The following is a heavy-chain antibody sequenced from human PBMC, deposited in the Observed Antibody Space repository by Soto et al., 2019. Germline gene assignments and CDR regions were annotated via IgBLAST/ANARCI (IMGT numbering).Heavy chain of an antibody. CDR2: ISYDGSNK. V-gene: IGHV3-30-3*01. CDR1: GFTFSSYA. Sequence: GGSLRLSCAASGFTFSSYAMHWVRQAPGKGLERVAVISYDGSNKYYADSVKGRFTISRDNAKNTLYLQMHSLRAEDTALDFSVRDRGYPDSFDVWGRDTMLTVPS. CDR3: VRDRGYPDSFDV. D-gene: IGHD1-1*01. J-gene: IGHJ3*01.